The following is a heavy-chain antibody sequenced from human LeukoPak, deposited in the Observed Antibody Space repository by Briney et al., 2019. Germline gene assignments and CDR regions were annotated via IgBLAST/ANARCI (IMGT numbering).Heavy chain of an antibody. Sequence: GGSLRLSCAASGFTFTSYAMNWVRQAPGKGLEWVSTIGASGRSTYYADSVKGRFTISRDSSKNTLYLQMDSLRAEDTAVYYCAKIRSSSWYSDYWGQGTLVTVSS. CDR3: AKIRSSSWYSDY. D-gene: IGHD6-13*01. J-gene: IGHJ4*02. CDR2: IGASGRST. CDR1: GFTFTSYA. V-gene: IGHV3-23*01.